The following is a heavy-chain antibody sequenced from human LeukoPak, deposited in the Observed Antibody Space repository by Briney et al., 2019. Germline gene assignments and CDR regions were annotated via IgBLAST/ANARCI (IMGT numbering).Heavy chain of an antibody. CDR1: GGSISSYY. Sequence: SETLSLTCTVSGGSISSYYWSWIRQPPGKGLEWIWRIYHSGSTYYNPSLQSQVPISVDTSRDKFYRTLSSVTPADTAVYSCARQIETTIFGVVIMWLDPWGQGTLVTVSS. CDR2: IYHSGST. J-gene: IGHJ5*02. V-gene: IGHV4-59*08. D-gene: IGHD3-3*01. CDR3: ARQIETTIFGVVIMWLDP.